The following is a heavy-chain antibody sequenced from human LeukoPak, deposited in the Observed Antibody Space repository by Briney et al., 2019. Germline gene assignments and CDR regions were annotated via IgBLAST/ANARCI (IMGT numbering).Heavy chain of an antibody. J-gene: IGHJ4*02. CDR1: GYTFTSYA. CDR3: ARSLISFLSFDY. V-gene: IGHV1-3*01. D-gene: IGHD2/OR15-2a*01. Sequence: GASVKVSCKASGYTFTSYAMHWVRQAPGQRLEWMGWINAGNGNTKYSQKFQGRVTITRDTSASTAYMELSSPRSEDTAVYYCARSLISFLSFDYWGQGTLVTVSS. CDR2: INAGNGNT.